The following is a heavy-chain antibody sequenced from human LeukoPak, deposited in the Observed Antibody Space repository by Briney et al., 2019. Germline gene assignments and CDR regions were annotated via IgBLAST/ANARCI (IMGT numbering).Heavy chain of an antibody. CDR1: GFTFSTYA. Sequence: GGSLRLSCAASGFTFSTYAMSWVRQAPGQGLELVSLISGSCGSTYYADSVKGRCTISRDNGKNTLSLQMNSLRAEDTALYYCAKERLTTTTFDSWGRGTLVTVSS. J-gene: IGHJ4*02. D-gene: IGHD4-11*01. V-gene: IGHV3-23*01. CDR3: AKERLTTTTFDS. CDR2: ISGSCGST.